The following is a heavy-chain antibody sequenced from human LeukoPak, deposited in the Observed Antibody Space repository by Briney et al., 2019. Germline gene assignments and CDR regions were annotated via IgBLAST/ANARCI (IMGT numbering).Heavy chain of an antibody. CDR1: GGSISSTGHY. J-gene: IGHJ4*02. V-gene: IGHV4-39*07. Sequence: SETLSLTCSVSGGSISSTGHYWGWIRQSPEKGLDWIGSIYSNGNTYYKSRVTMSVDTSKDQFSLKLTSMTAAETAVYYCARSATVTTGYFDYWGQGALVTVSS. D-gene: IGHD4-17*01. CDR2: IYSNGNT. CDR3: ARSATVTTGYFDY.